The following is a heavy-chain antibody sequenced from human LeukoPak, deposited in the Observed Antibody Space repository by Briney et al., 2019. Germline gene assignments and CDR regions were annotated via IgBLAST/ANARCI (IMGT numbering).Heavy chain of an antibody. D-gene: IGHD4-11*01. Sequence: SETLSLTCAVYGGSFSGYYWSWIRQPPGKGLEWIGEINHSGSTNYNPSLKSRVTISVDTSKNQFSLKLSSVTAADTAVYYCAREDYSNSPTHSYPYNWFDPWGQGTLVTVSS. CDR2: INHSGST. CDR3: AREDYSNSPTHSYPYNWFDP. J-gene: IGHJ5*02. CDR1: GGSFSGYY. V-gene: IGHV4-34*01.